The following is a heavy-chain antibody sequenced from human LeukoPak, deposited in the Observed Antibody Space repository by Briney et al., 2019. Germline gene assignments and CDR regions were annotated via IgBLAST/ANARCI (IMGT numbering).Heavy chain of an antibody. J-gene: IGHJ3*02. CDR1: GFTFSDYY. V-gene: IGHV3-11*04. CDR2: ISSSGSTI. D-gene: IGHD4-23*01. CDR3: ARDRGDDYGGPGAFDI. Sequence: GGSLRLSCAASGFTFSDYYMSWIRQAPGKGLEWVSYISSSGSTIYYADSVKGRFTISRDNAKNTLYLQMNSLRVEDTAVYYCARDRGDDYGGPGAFDIWGQGTMVTVSS.